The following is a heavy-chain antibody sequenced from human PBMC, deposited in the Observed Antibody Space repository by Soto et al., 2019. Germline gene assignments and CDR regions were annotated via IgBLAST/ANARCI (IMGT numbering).Heavy chain of an antibody. V-gene: IGHV1-8*01. CDR2: INPTSEYT. Sequence: ASVKVSCKASGYTFTSYDINWVRQAPGQGLEWVGWINPTSEYTAHAQKFQGRVTLTREISTATAYMELSSLTSEDTAVYYCGVPIWGSYRLRNHAMDVWGQGTAVTVSS. D-gene: IGHD3-16*02. CDR3: GVPIWGSYRLRNHAMDV. J-gene: IGHJ6*02. CDR1: GYTFTSYD.